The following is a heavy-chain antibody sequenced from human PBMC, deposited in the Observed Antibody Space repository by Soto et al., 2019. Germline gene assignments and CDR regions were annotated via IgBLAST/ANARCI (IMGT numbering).Heavy chain of an antibody. CDR2: IYYSGST. V-gene: IGHV4-39*01. CDR3: ARGQRYSSSWYWGLGYWFDP. D-gene: IGHD6-13*01. Sequence: SETLSLTCTVSGGSISSSSYYWGWIRQPPGKGLEWIGSIYYSGSTYYNPSLKSRVTISVDTSKNQFSLKLSSVTAADTAVYYCARGQRYSSSWYWGLGYWFDPWGQGTLVTVPQ. J-gene: IGHJ5*02. CDR1: GGSISSSSYY.